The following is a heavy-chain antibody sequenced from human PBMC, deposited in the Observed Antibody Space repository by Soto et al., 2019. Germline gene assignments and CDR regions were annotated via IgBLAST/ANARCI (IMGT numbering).Heavy chain of an antibody. Sequence: ASVKVSCKASGYTFTSYGISWVRQAPGQGLEWMGWISAYNGNTNYAQKLQGRVTMTTDTSTSTAYMELRSLRSDDTAVYYCARDRRFNYYDSSGYYLTWGQGTLVTVSS. D-gene: IGHD3-22*01. CDR3: ARDRRFNYYDSSGYYLT. CDR2: ISAYNGNT. V-gene: IGHV1-18*04. J-gene: IGHJ5*02. CDR1: GYTFTSYG.